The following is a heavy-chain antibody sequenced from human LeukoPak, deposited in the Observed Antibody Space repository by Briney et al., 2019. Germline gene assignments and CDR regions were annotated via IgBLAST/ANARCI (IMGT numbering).Heavy chain of an antibody. D-gene: IGHD2-15*01. CDR2: IRYDGSNK. CDR1: GFTFNSYG. V-gene: IGHV3-30*02. Sequence: PGGSLRLSCAASGFTFNSYGMHWVRQAPGKGLEWVAFIRYDGSNKYYADSVKGRFTISRDDSKNTLNLQMNSLRAEDTAVYSCARGADGVSSNSRGWFDPWGQGTLVTVSS. CDR3: ARGADGVSSNSRGWFDP. J-gene: IGHJ5*02.